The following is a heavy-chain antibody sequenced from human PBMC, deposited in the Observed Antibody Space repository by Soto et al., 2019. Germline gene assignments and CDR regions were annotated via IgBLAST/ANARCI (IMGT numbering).Heavy chain of an antibody. CDR2: INHSGST. Sequence: SETLSLTCAVYGGSFSGYYWSWIRQPPGKGLEWIGEINHSGSTNYNPSLKSRVTISVDTSKNQFSLKLSSVTAADTAVYYCARGRGQYQLLRNWFDPRGQGTLVTVSS. CDR1: GGSFSGYY. CDR3: ARGRGQYQLLRNWFDP. J-gene: IGHJ5*02. D-gene: IGHD2-2*01. V-gene: IGHV4-34*01.